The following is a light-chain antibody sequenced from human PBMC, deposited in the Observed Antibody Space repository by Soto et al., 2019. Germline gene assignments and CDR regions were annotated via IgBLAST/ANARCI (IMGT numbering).Light chain of an antibody. CDR3: QQYGSSPPT. V-gene: IGKV3-20*01. CDR1: QSVSSNY. Sequence: EIVLTQSPGTLSVSPGERATLSCRASQSVSSNYLAWYQQKPGQAPRLLIYGASSRATGIPDRFSGSGSGTDFTLTISRLEPEDFAVYYCQQYGSSPPTCGQGTKVDSK. J-gene: IGKJ1*01. CDR2: GAS.